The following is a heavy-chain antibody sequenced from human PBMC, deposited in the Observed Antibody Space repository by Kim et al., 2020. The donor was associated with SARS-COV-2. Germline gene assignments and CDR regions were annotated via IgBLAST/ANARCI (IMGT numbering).Heavy chain of an antibody. CDR2: T. Sequence: TGYARKVQGRVTMTRNTSISTAYMELSSLRSEDTAVYYCARWQGGSGPDYWGQGTLVTVSS. CDR3: ARWQGGSGPDY. V-gene: IGHV1-8*01. D-gene: IGHD6-19*01. J-gene: IGHJ4*02.